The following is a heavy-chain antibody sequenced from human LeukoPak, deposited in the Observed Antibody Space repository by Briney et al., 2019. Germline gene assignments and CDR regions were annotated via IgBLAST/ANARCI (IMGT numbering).Heavy chain of an antibody. J-gene: IGHJ4*02. CDR1: GFTFSTYN. CDR3: AKVGGYLIY. CDR2: ISGSSGNT. V-gene: IGHV3-23*01. Sequence: PGGSLRLSCAASGFTFSTYNMNWVRQAPGKGLEWVSSISGSSGNTYYADSVKGRFTISRDNSKNTLYLQMNNLRAEDTAVYYCAKVGGYLIYWGQGTLVTVSS. D-gene: IGHD3-22*01.